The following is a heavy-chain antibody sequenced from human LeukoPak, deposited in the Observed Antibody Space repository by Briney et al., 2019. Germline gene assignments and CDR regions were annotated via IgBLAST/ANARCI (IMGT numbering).Heavy chain of an antibody. V-gene: IGHV4-59*10. Sequence: SGTLSLTCAVYGGSFSDYYWGWIRQPPGKGLEWIGRIYTSGSTNYNPSLKSRVTISVDTSKNQFSLKLSSVTAADTAVYYCARDLNYYGSGNWFDPWGQGTLVTVSS. J-gene: IGHJ5*02. D-gene: IGHD3-10*01. CDR2: IYTSGST. CDR3: ARDLNYYGSGNWFDP. CDR1: GGSFSDYY.